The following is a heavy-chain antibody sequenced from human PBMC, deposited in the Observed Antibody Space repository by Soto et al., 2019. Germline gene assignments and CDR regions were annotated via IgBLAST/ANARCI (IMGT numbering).Heavy chain of an antibody. J-gene: IGHJ4*02. CDR3: ARDPSSGWYGPFDY. V-gene: IGHV1-69*01. Sequence: QVQLVQSGAEVKKPGSSVKVSCKASGGTFSSYAISWVRQAPGQGLEWMGGTIPIFGTANYLQKFRGRVTITADESTSTAYMELSSLRSEDTAVYYCARDPSSGWYGPFDYWGQGTLVTVSS. D-gene: IGHD6-19*01. CDR2: TIPIFGTA. CDR1: GGTFSSYA.